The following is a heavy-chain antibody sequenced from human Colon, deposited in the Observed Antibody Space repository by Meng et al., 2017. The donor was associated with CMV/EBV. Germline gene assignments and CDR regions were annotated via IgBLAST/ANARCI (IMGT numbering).Heavy chain of an antibody. Sequence: GESLKISCAASGFTFSSSYMYWVRQAPGKGLVWVSRVIPDGSGTGYADAVKGRFTISRDNSKNTVFLQMNSLRAEDTAVYYCAKDRMIVDPQGFDHWGQGTLVTVSS. D-gene: IGHD3-22*01. CDR3: AKDRMIVDPQGFDH. V-gene: IGHV3-74*01. CDR1: GFTFSSSY. CDR2: VIPDGSGT. J-gene: IGHJ4*02.